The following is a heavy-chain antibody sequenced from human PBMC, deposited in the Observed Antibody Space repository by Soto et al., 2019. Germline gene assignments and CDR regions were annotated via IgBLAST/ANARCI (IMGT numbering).Heavy chain of an antibody. D-gene: IGHD3-10*01. CDR3: ARDPSDARYYYGSSYGKDV. CDR1: GGTFSGYT. J-gene: IGHJ6*02. Sequence: QVQLVQSGAEVKKPGSSVKVSCKASGGTFSGYTITWVRQAPGQGLEWMGRIIPMDEIPNYAQKFQGRVTITADKSTRTAYMELSSLRSEDTAVYYCARDPSDARYYYGSSYGKDVWGQGTTVTVSS. CDR2: IIPMDEIP. V-gene: IGHV1-69*08.